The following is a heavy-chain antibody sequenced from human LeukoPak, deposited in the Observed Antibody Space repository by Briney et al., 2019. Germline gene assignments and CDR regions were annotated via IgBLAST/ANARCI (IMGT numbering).Heavy chain of an antibody. CDR1: GFTFSSYA. CDR3: AKDKDSSGYYPDAFDI. J-gene: IGHJ3*02. Sequence: GGSLILSCAASGFTFSSYAMSWVRQAPGKGLERVSAISGSGGSTYYADSVKGRFTISRDNSKNTLYLQMNSLRAEDTAVYYCAKDKDSSGYYPDAFDIWGQGTMVTVSS. D-gene: IGHD3-22*01. V-gene: IGHV3-23*01. CDR2: ISGSGGST.